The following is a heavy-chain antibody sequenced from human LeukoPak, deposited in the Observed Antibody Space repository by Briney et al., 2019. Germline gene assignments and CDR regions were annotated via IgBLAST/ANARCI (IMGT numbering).Heavy chain of an antibody. Sequence: SETLSLTCTVSGGSISSSSYYWGWLRQPPGKGLEWIGSIYYSGSTYYNPSLKSRVTISVDTSKNQFSLKLSSVTAADTAVYYCARPSVVSSSPGEQWFDPWGQGTLVTVSS. CDR1: GGSISSSSYY. CDR3: ARPSVVSSSPGEQWFDP. J-gene: IGHJ5*02. D-gene: IGHD6-13*01. V-gene: IGHV4-39*07. CDR2: IYYSGST.